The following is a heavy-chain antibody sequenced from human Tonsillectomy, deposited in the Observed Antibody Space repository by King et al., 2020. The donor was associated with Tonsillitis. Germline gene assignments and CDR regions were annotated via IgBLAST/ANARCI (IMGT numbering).Heavy chain of an antibody. V-gene: IGHV3-11*05. Sequence: VQLVESGGGLVKPGGSLRLSCAASGFTFSDYSMSWIRQAPGKGLEWVSYISSTNIYINYADSVKGRFTISRDNAKNSLYLQMNSLRAEDTAVYYCAREVPGATNWFDPWGQETLVTVSS. J-gene: IGHJ5*02. CDR2: ISSTNIYI. D-gene: IGHD4/OR15-4a*01. CDR3: AREVPGATNWFDP. CDR1: GFTFSDYS.